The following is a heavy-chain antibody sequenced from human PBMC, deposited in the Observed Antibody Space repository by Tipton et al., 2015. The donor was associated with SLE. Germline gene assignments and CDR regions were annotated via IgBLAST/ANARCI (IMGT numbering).Heavy chain of an antibody. CDR3: AKDFMANRVTRDWYFDL. CDR1: GFTFSSYA. V-gene: IGHV3-23*01. Sequence: GSLRLSCAASGFTFSSYAMSWVRQAPGKGLDWVSAISGSGDSTYYADSVKGRFTFSRDNSRNTLYLQMNSLRAEDTAVYYCAKDFMANRVTRDWYFDLWGRGTLVTVSS. J-gene: IGHJ2*01. D-gene: IGHD5-24*01. CDR2: ISGSGDST.